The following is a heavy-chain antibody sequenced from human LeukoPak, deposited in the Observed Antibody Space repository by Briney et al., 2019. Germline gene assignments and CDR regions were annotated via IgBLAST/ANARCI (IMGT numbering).Heavy chain of an antibody. V-gene: IGHV4-59*12. CDR3: VAAAVAVDC. D-gene: IGHD6-19*01. Sequence: SETLSLTCTVSGGSISSYYWSWIRQPPGKGLEWIGYIYYSGSTNYNPSLKSRVTISVDKSKNQFSLKLTSVTAADTAVYYCVAAAVAVDCWGRGTLVTVSS. CDR2: IYYSGST. CDR1: GGSISSYY. J-gene: IGHJ4*02.